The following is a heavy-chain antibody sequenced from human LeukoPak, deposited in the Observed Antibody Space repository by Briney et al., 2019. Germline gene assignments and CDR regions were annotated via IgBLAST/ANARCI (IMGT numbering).Heavy chain of an antibody. V-gene: IGHV1-2*06. CDR3: ARVGTEGYSYGHGWYFDY. CDR2: INPNSGGT. D-gene: IGHD5-18*01. Sequence: ASVKVSCKASGYTFTGYYMHWVRQAPGQGLEWMGRINPNSGGTNYAQKFQGRVTMTRDTSISTAYMELSRLRSDDTAVYYCARVGTEGYSYGHGWYFDYWGQGTLVTVS. J-gene: IGHJ4*02. CDR1: GYTFTGYY.